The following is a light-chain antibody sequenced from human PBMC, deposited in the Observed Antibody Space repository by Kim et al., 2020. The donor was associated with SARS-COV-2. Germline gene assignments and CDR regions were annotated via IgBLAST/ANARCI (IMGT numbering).Light chain of an antibody. CDR1: RSLVSRDGNTY. J-gene: IGKJ2*01. Sequence: VVMTQSPLSLPVTLGQPASISCRSSRSLVSRDGNTYLNWFQQRPGQSPRRLIYKVSNRDSRVPDRFSGSGSGTDFTLHISRVEAWDFGVYYYCVQSTQWPYTFGQGTNL. CDR2: KVS. CDR3: VQSTQWPYT. V-gene: IGKV2-30*01.